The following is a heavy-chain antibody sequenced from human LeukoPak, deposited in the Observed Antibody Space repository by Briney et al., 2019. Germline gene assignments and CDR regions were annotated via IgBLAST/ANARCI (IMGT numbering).Heavy chain of an antibody. CDR3: AKERLWFGELEHWYFDL. Sequence: GGSLRLSCAASGFTFSSYAMSWVRQAPGKGLEWVSAISGSGGSTYYADSVKGRFTISRDNSKNTLYLQMNSLRAEDTALYYCAKERLWFGELEHWYFDLWGRGTLVTVSS. V-gene: IGHV3-23*01. CDR2: ISGSGGST. J-gene: IGHJ2*01. CDR1: GFTFSSYA. D-gene: IGHD3-10*01.